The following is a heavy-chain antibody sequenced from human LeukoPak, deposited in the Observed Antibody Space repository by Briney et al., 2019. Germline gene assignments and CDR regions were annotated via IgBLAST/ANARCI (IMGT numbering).Heavy chain of an antibody. J-gene: IGHJ4*02. CDR2: IYTSGST. CDR3: ARALGPYYDFWSGPFDY. CDR1: GGSISSGSYY. D-gene: IGHD3-3*01. V-gene: IGHV4-61*02. Sequence: SQTLSLTCTVSGGSISSGSYYWSWIRQPAGKGLEWIGRIYTSGSTNYNPSLKSRVTISVGTSKNQFSLKLSSVTAADTAVYYCARALGPYYDFWSGPFDYWGQGTLVTVSS.